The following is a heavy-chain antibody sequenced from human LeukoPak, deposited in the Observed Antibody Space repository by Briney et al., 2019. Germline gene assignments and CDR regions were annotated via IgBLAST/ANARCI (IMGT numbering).Heavy chain of an antibody. CDR2: INRNGGST. Sequence: GGSLRLSCAASGFTFDDYDMSWLRQAPGKGLEWVSGINRNGGSTSYADSLKGRFTISRDNAQNSLYLHMSSLRAEDTAVYYCARDPYSGGYGDDYYYYMDVWGKGTTVTISS. CDR3: ARDPYSGGYGDDYYYYMDV. V-gene: IGHV3-20*04. D-gene: IGHD1-26*01. J-gene: IGHJ6*03. CDR1: GFTFDDYD.